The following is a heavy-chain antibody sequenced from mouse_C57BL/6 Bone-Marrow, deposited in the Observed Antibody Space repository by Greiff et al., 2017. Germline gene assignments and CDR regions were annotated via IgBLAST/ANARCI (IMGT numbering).Heavy chain of an antibody. V-gene: IGHV1-64*01. D-gene: IGHD2-2*01. Sequence: VQLQQPGAELVKPGASVKLSCKASGYTFTSYWMHWVKQRPGQGLEWIGMIHPNSGSTNYNEKFKSKATLTVDKSSSPAYMQLSSLTSEDSAVYECARYGDDDAGDYGGQGTSVAVSS. CDR3: ARYGDDDAGDY. J-gene: IGHJ4*01. CDR2: IHPNSGST. CDR1: GYTFTSYW.